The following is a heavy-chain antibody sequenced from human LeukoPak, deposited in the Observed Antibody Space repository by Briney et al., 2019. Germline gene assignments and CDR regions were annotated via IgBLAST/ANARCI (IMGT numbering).Heavy chain of an antibody. Sequence: ASVKVSCKASGFVFTSYGFTWVRQAPGQGLEWMGWISANDGKTHYSEKHQGRVTMSTGTVTSTAYMELRSLRSDGTAVYYCARELHVERDDYWGQGTLVTVSS. CDR1: GFVFTSYG. J-gene: IGHJ4*02. D-gene: IGHD1-1*01. CDR2: ISANDGKT. V-gene: IGHV1-18*01. CDR3: ARELHVERDDY.